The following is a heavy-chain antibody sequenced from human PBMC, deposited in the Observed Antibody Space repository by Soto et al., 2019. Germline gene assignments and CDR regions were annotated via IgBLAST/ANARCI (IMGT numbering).Heavy chain of an antibody. Sequence: ASVKVSCKASGYTFTSYGISWVRKAPGQGLEWMGWISAYNGNTNYAQKLQGRVTMTTDTSTSTAYMELRSLRSDDTAVYYCARDGCSSTSCFQDYYYYGMDVWGQGTMVTVSS. CDR1: GYTFTSYG. D-gene: IGHD2-2*01. J-gene: IGHJ6*02. CDR2: ISAYNGNT. V-gene: IGHV1-18*01. CDR3: ARDGCSSTSCFQDYYYYGMDV.